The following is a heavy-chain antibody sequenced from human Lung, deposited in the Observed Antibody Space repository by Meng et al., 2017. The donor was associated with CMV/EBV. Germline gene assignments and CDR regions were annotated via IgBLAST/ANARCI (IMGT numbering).Heavy chain of an antibody. V-gene: IGHV3-66*03. Sequence: GGSLRLXXAASGLTVSNNYLTWVRQAPGKGLEWVSLIYSSGSTYYADSVKGRFTISRDNSKNTLYLQMSTLRPEDTAIYYCARDMYWDPSYHGVDVWCHGTXVTVSS. CDR2: IYSSGST. J-gene: IGHJ6*02. D-gene: IGHD1-26*01. CDR1: GLTVSNNY. CDR3: ARDMYWDPSYHGVDV.